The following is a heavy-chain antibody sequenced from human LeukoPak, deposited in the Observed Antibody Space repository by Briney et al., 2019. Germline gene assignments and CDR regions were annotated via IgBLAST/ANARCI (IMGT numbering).Heavy chain of an antibody. J-gene: IGHJ4*02. Sequence: PGGSLRLSCAASGFTFSSYAMSWVRQAPGKGLEWVSGISWNSGSIGYADSVKGRFTISRDNAKNSLYLQMNSLRAEDTALYYCATAMVSYWGQGTLVTVSS. CDR3: ATAMVSY. CDR1: GFTFSSYA. D-gene: IGHD3-22*01. V-gene: IGHV3-9*01. CDR2: ISWNSGSI.